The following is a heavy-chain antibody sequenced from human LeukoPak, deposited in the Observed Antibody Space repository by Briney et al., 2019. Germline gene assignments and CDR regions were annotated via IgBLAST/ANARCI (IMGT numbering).Heavy chain of an antibody. CDR1: GYTFTSYG. V-gene: IGHV1-18*01. D-gene: IGHD6-19*01. Sequence: ASVKVSCEASGYTFTSYGISWVRQAPGQGLEWMGWISAYNGNTNYAQKLQGRVTMTTDTSTSTAYMELRSLRSDDTAVYYCANLKGHSSGWYVDWFDPWGQGTLVTVSS. CDR3: ANLKGHSSGWYVDWFDP. CDR2: ISAYNGNT. J-gene: IGHJ5*02.